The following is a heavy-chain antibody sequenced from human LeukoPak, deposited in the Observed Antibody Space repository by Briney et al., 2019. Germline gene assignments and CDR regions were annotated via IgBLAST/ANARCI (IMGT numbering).Heavy chain of an antibody. D-gene: IGHD4-17*01. V-gene: IGHV4-39*07. CDR1: GGSISSNNYY. CDR3: ARAPTVTSAFDY. J-gene: IGHJ4*02. CDR2: LYYSGSA. Sequence: SETLSLTCTVSGGSISSNNYYWGWIRQPPGKGLEWIGSLYYSGSAYYNPSLKSRVTISVDTSKNQFSLKLSSVTAADTAVYYCARAPTVTSAFDYWGQGTLVTVSS.